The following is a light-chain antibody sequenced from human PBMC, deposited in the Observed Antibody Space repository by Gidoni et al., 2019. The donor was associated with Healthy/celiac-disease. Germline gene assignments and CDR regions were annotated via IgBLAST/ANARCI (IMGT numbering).Light chain of an antibody. V-gene: IGLV3-21*04. CDR1: NSGSKS. CDR3: QVWDSSSDHPHVV. J-gene: IGLJ2*01. CDR2: YDS. Sequence: SYVLTQPPSVSVAPGTTARITCGGNNSGSKSVHWYQQKPGQAPVLVIYYDSDRPSGIPERFSGSNSGNTATLTISRVEAGDEADYYCQVWDSSSDHPHVVFGGGTKLTVL.